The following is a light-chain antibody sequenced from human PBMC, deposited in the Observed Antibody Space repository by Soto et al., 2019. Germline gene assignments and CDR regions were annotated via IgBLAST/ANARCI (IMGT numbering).Light chain of an antibody. CDR1: GSDVGGYNY. V-gene: IGLV2-14*01. CDR3: NSYTSKNNQG. J-gene: IGLJ1*01. CDR2: DVS. Sequence: QSALTQPRSVSGSPGQSVTISCTGTGSDVGGYNYVSWYQQHPGKAPKLMIYDVSDRPSGVSNRFSGSKSGNTASLTISGLQDEDEADDYCNSYTSKNNQGFGTGTKVTVL.